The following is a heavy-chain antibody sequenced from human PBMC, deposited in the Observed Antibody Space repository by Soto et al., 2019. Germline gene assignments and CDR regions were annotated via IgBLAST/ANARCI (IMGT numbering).Heavy chain of an antibody. D-gene: IGHD3-9*01. CDR2: MNPNSGNT. V-gene: IGHV1-8*01. Sequence: ASVKVSCKASGYTFTSYDINWVRQATGQGLEWMGWMNPNSGNTGYAQKFQGRVTMTRNTSISTAYMELSSLRSEDTAVYYCARGISRYFDWLLGPLDMDVWGKGTTVTGSS. J-gene: IGHJ6*03. CDR1: GYTFTSYD. CDR3: ARGISRYFDWLLGPLDMDV.